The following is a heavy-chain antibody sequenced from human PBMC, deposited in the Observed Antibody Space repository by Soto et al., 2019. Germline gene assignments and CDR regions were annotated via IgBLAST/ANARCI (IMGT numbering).Heavy chain of an antibody. D-gene: IGHD3-10*01. CDR3: ARASLNYYGSVWDV. Sequence: QVQLQESGPELVKPSQTLSRTCTVSGGSISSGGYYWRWIRQHPGKGVEWIGYIYYSGSTYYNPSLKSRVTISVDTSKNQFSLKLSSVTAADTAVYYCARASLNYYGSVWDVWGQGTTVTVSS. J-gene: IGHJ6*02. CDR1: GGSISSGGYY. CDR2: IYYSGST. V-gene: IGHV4-31*03.